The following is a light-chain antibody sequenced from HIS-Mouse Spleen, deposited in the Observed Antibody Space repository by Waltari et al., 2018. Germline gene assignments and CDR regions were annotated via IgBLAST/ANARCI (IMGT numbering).Light chain of an antibody. CDR3: QQYGSSPIT. CDR2: GAS. V-gene: IGKV3-20*01. J-gene: IGKJ5*01. CDR1: QSVSSSY. Sequence: EIVLTQSPGTLSLSPGERATLSCRASQSVSSSYLAWYQQKPGQAPRLLIYGASSMATGIPDRFSGSGSGTDCTLTIIRLEPEDFAVYYCQQYGSSPITFGQGTRLEI.